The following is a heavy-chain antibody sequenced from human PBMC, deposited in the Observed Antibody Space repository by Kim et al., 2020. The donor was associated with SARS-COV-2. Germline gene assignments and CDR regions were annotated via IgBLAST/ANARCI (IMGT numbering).Heavy chain of an antibody. D-gene: IGHD5-12*01. J-gene: IGHJ6*02. Sequence: KFQVRVTITADESTSTAYMELSSLRSEDTAVYYCARSIGYDSYYYYGMDVWGQGTTVTVSS. V-gene: IGHV1-69*01. CDR3: ARSIGYDSYYYYGMDV.